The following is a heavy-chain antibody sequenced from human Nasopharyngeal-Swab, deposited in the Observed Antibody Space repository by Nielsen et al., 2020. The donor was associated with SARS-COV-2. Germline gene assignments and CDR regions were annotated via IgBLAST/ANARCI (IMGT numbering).Heavy chain of an antibody. CDR3: ARSYEGGRGDEAEEERDV. D-gene: IGHD3-16*01. V-gene: IGHV2-70*01. J-gene: IGHJ6*04. CDR2: IDWDDDK. Sequence: WIRQPPGKALEWLALIDWDDDKYYSTSLKTRLTISKDTSKNQVVLTMTNMDPVDTATYYCARSYEGGRGDEAEEERDVRGKGKTGTVSS.